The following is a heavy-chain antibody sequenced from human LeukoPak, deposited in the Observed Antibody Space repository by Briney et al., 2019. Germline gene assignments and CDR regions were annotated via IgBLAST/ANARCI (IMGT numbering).Heavy chain of an antibody. D-gene: IGHD3-22*01. CDR3: ARAGEYYDSSGYYSGWFDP. CDR1: GYTFTDYY. J-gene: IGHJ5*02. Sequence: ASVKVSCKVSGYTFTDYYMHWVQQAPGKGHEWMGLVDPEDGETIYAEKFQGRVTITADTSTDTAYMELSSLRSEDTAVYYCARAGEYYDSSGYYSGWFDPWGQGTLVTVSS. V-gene: IGHV1-69-2*01. CDR2: VDPEDGET.